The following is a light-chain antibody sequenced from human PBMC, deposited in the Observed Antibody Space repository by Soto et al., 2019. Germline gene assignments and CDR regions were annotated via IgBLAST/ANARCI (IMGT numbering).Light chain of an antibody. J-gene: IGKJ4*01. Sequence: EIVLTQSPATLSLSPGERATLSCRASQSVSSLAWYQQKPGQAPRLLIYDASNRATGIPARFSSSGSGTDFTLTISSLEPEDFAVYYCQQRSNWPGLTFGGGTKVEIK. CDR2: DAS. V-gene: IGKV3-11*01. CDR1: QSVSS. CDR3: QQRSNWPGLT.